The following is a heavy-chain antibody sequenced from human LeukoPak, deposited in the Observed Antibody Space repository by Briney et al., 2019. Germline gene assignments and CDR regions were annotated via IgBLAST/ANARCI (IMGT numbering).Heavy chain of an antibody. J-gene: IGHJ6*03. V-gene: IGHV4-59*12. CDR1: GGSISSYY. CDR3: ARRRGQSSGPSYYYFYMDV. D-gene: IGHD2-8*02. Sequence: PSETLSLTCTVSGGSISSYYWSWIRQPPGKGLEWIGYIYYSGSTYYNPSLKSRVTISVDTSKNQFSLKLSSVTAADTAVYFCARRRGQSSGPSYYYFYMDVWGKGTTVTVSS. CDR2: IYYSGST.